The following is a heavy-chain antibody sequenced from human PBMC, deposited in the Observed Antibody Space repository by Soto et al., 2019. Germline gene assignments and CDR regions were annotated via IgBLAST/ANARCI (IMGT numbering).Heavy chain of an antibody. D-gene: IGHD2-2*01. J-gene: IGHJ5*02. V-gene: IGHV3-74*01. Sequence: EVQLVESGGGLAQPGGSLRLSCAASGFTFSSYWMHWVRQAPGRGLVWVSRISSDGSDTSYADSVKGRFTISRDNAKNTLYLQMNSLRVEDTAVYYCPSPGVPYRRGSDPWGQGTLVTVSS. CDR1: GFTFSSYW. CDR2: ISSDGSDT. CDR3: PSPGVPYRRGSDP.